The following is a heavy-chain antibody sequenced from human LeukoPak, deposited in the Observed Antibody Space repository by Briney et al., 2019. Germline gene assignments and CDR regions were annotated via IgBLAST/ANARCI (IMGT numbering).Heavy chain of an antibody. J-gene: IGHJ6*03. D-gene: IGHD6-13*01. CDR1: GGSISSYY. V-gene: IGHV4-59*01. CDR3: ARTTEAHSWRTRYYDYYMDV. Sequence: PSETLSLTCTVSGGSISSYYWSWIRQPPGKGLEWIVSIYYSGSTNYNPSLKSPVTIAVDTPKNQFSLKLSSVTAADTAVYYCARTTEAHSWRTRYYDYYMDVWGKGTTVTVSS. CDR2: IYYSGST.